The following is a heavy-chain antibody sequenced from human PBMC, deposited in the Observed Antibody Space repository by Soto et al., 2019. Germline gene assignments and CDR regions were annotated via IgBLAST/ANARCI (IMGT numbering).Heavy chain of an antibody. V-gene: IGHV4-59*08. D-gene: IGHD6-13*01. CDR1: GGSISSYY. Sequence: TSETLSLTCTVSGGSISSYYWSWIRQPPGKGLEWIGYIYYSGSTNYNPSLKSRVTISVDTSKNQFSLKLSSVTAADTAVYYCARQGSSWSLDYWGQGTLVTVSS. J-gene: IGHJ4*02. CDR3: ARQGSSWSLDY. CDR2: IYYSGST.